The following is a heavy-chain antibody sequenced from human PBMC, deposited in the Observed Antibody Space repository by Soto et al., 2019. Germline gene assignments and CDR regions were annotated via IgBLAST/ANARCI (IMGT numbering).Heavy chain of an antibody. CDR1: GGTFSSYA. CDR2: IIPIFGTA. J-gene: IGHJ6*02. D-gene: IGHD3-9*01. CDR3: ARTTGDYDILTGSHQRADYYDGMDF. Sequence: GASVKVSCKAWGGTFSSYAISWVRQAPGQGLEWMGGIIPIFGTANYAQKFQGRVTITADESTSTAYMELSSLRSEDTAVYYCARTTGDYDILTGSHQRADYYDGMDFCGQGTTVTGSS. V-gene: IGHV1-69*13.